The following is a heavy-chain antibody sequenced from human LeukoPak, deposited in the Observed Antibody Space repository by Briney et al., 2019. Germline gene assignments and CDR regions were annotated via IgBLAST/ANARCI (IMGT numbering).Heavy chain of an antibody. D-gene: IGHD4-17*01. Sequence: SETLSLTCTVSGGSISSGGYYWSWIRQHPGKGLEWIGYIYYSGSTYYNPSLKSRVTISVDTSKNQFSLKLSSVTAADTAVYYCAREDGDYGNLIDWGQGTLVTVSS. CDR2: IYYSGST. CDR3: AREDGDYGNLID. CDR1: GGSISSGGYY. J-gene: IGHJ4*02. V-gene: IGHV4-31*03.